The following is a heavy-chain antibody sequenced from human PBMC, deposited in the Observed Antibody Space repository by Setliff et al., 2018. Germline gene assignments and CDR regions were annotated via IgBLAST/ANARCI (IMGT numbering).Heavy chain of an antibody. CDR2: ILYDGSNK. D-gene: IGHD1-1*01. CDR1: GFRISFREYW. Sequence: GESLKISCAASGFRISFREYWMFWVRQAPGKGLEWVAFILYDGSNKYYADSVKGRFSMSRDNSKNTLYLQMNSLRTEDTAVYYCATDGVQNYNLDYWGQGTLVTVSS. J-gene: IGHJ4*02. V-gene: IGHV3-30*02. CDR3: ATDGVQNYNLDY.